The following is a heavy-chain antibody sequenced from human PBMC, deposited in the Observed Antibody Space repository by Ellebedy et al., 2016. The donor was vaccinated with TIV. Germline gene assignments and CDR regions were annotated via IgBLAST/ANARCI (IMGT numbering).Heavy chain of an antibody. V-gene: IGHV3-23*01. J-gene: IGHJ2*01. CDR3: AKGGVRDGYNSDWYFDL. Sequence: GESLKISCAASGFTFSSYAMSWVRQAPGKGLEWVSAISGSGGSTYYADSVKGRFTISRDNSKNTLYLQMNSLRAEDTAVYYCAKGGVRDGYNSDWYFDLWGRGTLVTVSS. CDR2: ISGSGGST. CDR1: GFTFSSYA. D-gene: IGHD5-24*01.